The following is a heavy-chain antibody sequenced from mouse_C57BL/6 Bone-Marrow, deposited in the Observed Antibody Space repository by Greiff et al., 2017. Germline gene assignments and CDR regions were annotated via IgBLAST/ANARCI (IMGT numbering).Heavy chain of an antibody. Sequence: QVQLQQPGAELVKPGASVKMSCKASGYTFTSYWITWVKQRPGQGLEWIGDIYPGSGSTNYNEKFKSKATLTGDTSSSTAYMQLSSLTSEDSAVYYCVRYYYYGSSDAMDYWGQGTSVTVSS. V-gene: IGHV1-55*01. J-gene: IGHJ4*01. CDR3: VRYYYYGSSDAMDY. D-gene: IGHD1-1*01. CDR2: IYPGSGST. CDR1: GYTFTSYW.